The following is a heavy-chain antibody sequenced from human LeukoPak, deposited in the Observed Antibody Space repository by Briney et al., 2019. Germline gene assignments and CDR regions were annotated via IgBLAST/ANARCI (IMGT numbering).Heavy chain of an antibody. CDR1: GFIFSRYE. V-gene: IGHV3-48*03. Sequence: QSGGSLRLSCVASGFIFSRYEMNWVRQAPGKGLEWVSYIDTSGSIVHYADSVKGRFTISRDNAKNTLYLQMNSLRAEDTAVYYCAREGPYDSENGMDVWGQGTTVTVSS. CDR2: IDTSGSIV. J-gene: IGHJ6*02. D-gene: IGHD3-22*01. CDR3: AREGPYDSENGMDV.